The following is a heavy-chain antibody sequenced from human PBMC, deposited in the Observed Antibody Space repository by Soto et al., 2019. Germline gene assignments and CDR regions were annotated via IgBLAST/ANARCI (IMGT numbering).Heavy chain of an antibody. CDR2: IYYSGST. J-gene: IGHJ6*02. D-gene: IGHD2-8*01. Sequence: QVQLQESGPGLVKPSETLSLTCTVSGGSVSSGSYYWSWIRQPPGKGLEWIGYIYYSGSTYYNPSLKSRVTISVDTSKNQFSLKLSSVTAADTAVYYCARDHPQYCTNGVCYRYGMDVWGQGTTVTVSS. V-gene: IGHV4-61*01. CDR3: ARDHPQYCTNGVCYRYGMDV. CDR1: GGSVSSGSYY.